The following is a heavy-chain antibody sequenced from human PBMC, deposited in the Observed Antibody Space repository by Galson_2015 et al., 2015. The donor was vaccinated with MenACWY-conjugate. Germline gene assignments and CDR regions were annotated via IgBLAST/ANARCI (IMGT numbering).Heavy chain of an antibody. CDR3: ARAISRRGSGHFPPDHMDV. V-gene: IGHV3-53*01. Sequence: SLRLSCAATGFTVSTNYMSWVRQAPGKGLECVSVIYAGGSTYYTDSVKGRFTVSRDNSNNTVHLQMNSLRVEDTAVYYCARAISRRGSGHFPPDHMDVWGKGTTVTVSS. D-gene: IGHD3-10*01. CDR1: GFTVSTNY. CDR2: IYAGGST. J-gene: IGHJ6*03.